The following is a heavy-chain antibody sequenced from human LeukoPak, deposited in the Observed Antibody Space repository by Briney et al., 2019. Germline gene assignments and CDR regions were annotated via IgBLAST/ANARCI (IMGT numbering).Heavy chain of an antibody. CDR2: ISASNGDT. CDR1: GYDFDTYG. D-gene: IGHD3-22*01. V-gene: IGHV1-18*01. J-gene: IGHJ4*02. Sequence: RASVKVSCKASGYDFDTYGISWVRQAPGQGLELVGWISASNGDTNSAQNLQGRVTMTTDTSTRTAYMELRNLRSDDTAIYYCARGLERESLDSSGYYYWGQGTLVTVSS. CDR3: ARGLERESLDSSGYYY.